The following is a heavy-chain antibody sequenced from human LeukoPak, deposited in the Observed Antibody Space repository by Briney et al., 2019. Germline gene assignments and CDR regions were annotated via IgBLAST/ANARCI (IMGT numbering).Heavy chain of an antibody. CDR1: GGSISSYY. Sequence: SETLSLTCTVSGGSISSYYWSWIRQPPGKGLEWIGYIFYSGSTNYNPSLKSRVTMSVDTSKNHFSLQLTSVTAADTAVYYCARGVNWGLPFDFWGQPALLTVSS. D-gene: IGHD7-27*01. CDR3: ARGVNWGLPFDF. V-gene: IGHV4-59*01. CDR2: IFYSGST. J-gene: IGHJ4*02.